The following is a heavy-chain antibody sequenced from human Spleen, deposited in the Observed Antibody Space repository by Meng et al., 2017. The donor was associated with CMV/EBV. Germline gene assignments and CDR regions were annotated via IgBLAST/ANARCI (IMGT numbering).Heavy chain of an antibody. CDR1: VFSLSTRGVA. Sequence: QITLKESGPTLVKPTQTLTLTCTFSVFSLSTRGVAVGWIRQPPGKALEWVALIYWDDDKRYSPSLTGRVSITKGASNNQVVLTLTNMHPEDTGTYYCAHKHAAGGNWFDPWGQGTLVTVSS. D-gene: IGHD6-13*01. V-gene: IGHV2-5*02. CDR2: IYWDDDK. J-gene: IGHJ5*02. CDR3: AHKHAAGGNWFDP.